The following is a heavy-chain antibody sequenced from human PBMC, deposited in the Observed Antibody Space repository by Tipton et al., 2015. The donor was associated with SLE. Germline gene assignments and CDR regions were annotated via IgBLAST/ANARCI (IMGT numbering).Heavy chain of an antibody. J-gene: IGHJ3*02. Sequence: QLVQSGGGLVQPGGSLRLSCAASGITVSSNYMSWVRQAPGKGLEWVGRIYATESTNYNPSLKTRVSISVDTSKNQFSLKLSSGTAADAAVYFCARRGTSTSASLGAFDIWGPGTMVTVSS. V-gene: IGHV4-4*07. D-gene: IGHD2-2*01. CDR1: GITVSSNY. CDR2: IYATEST. CDR3: ARRGTSTSASLGAFDI.